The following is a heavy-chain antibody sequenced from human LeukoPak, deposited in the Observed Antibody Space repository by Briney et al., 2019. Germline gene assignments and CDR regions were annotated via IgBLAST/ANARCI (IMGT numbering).Heavy chain of an antibody. J-gene: IGHJ4*02. Sequence: SETLSLTCTVSGGSISSSSYYWGWIRQPPGKGLEWIGSIYYSGSTYYNPSLKSRVTISVDTSKNQFSLKLSSVTAADTAVYYCARYGSGWYGVTFDYWGQGTLVTVSS. V-gene: IGHV4-39*07. CDR1: GGSISSSSYY. D-gene: IGHD6-19*01. CDR3: ARYGSGWYGVTFDY. CDR2: IYYSGST.